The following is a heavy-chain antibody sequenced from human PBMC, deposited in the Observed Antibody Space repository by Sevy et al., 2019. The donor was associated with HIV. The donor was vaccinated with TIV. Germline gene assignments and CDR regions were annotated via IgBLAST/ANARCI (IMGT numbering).Heavy chain of an antibody. J-gene: IGHJ3*02. CDR2: ISSSSSYI. Sequence: GGSLRLSCAASGFTFSSYSMNWVRQAPGKGLEWVSSISSSSSYIYYADSEKGRFTISRDNAKNSLYLQMNSLRAEDTAVYYCARDIPITMIVVVIPENPNAFDIWGQGTMVTVSS. V-gene: IGHV3-21*01. CDR3: ARDIPITMIVVVIPENPNAFDI. D-gene: IGHD3-22*01. CDR1: GFTFSSYS.